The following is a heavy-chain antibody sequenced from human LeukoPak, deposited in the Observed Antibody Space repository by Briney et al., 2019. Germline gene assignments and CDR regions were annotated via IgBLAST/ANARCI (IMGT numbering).Heavy chain of an antibody. CDR3: ARGPGGRVWQLGSYFDY. CDR1: GGSFSGYY. V-gene: IGHV4-34*01. Sequence: SETLSLTCAVYGGSFSGYYWSWIRQPPGKGLEWIGEINHSGSTNYNPSLKSRVTISVDTSKNQFSLKLSSVTAADTAVYYCARGPGGRVWQLGSYFDYWGQGTLVTVSS. D-gene: IGHD6-13*01. CDR2: INHSGST. J-gene: IGHJ4*02.